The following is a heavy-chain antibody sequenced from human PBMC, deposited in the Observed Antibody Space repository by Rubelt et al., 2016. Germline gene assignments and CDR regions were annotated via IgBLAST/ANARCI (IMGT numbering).Heavy chain of an antibody. CDR2: INHSGST. D-gene: IGHD2-8*01. Sequence: QLRLQESGPGLLKPSETLSLTCTGGSITSNTYYWGWIRQPPGKGLEWIGEINHSGSTNYNPSLKSRVTISVDTSKNQFSLKLSSVTAADTAVYYCARGRTKGYWGQGTLVTVSS. V-gene: IGHV4-39*07. CDR3: ARGRTKGY. J-gene: IGHJ4*02. CDR1: GSITSNTYY.